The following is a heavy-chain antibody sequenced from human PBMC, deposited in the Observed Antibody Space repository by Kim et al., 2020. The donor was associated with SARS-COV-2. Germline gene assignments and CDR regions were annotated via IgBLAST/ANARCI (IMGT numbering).Heavy chain of an antibody. J-gene: IGHJ4*02. D-gene: IGHD2-2*01. CDR2: IYYDGST. CDR3: ARYYCSTSCYYFDY. Sequence: SETLSLTCTVSGGSISGYFWSWVRQPPGKGLEWIGYIYYDGSTNYNPSLKSRVTISGDTSKNQFSLKLSSVTAADTAVYYCARYYCSTSCYYFDYWGQGTLVTVSS. V-gene: IGHV4-59*01. CDR1: GGSISGYF.